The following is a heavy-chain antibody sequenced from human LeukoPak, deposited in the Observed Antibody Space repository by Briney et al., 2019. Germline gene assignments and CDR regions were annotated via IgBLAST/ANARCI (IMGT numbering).Heavy chain of an antibody. J-gene: IGHJ4*02. CDR3: AGGLSVDTTMVIAY. V-gene: IGHV3-30-3*01. D-gene: IGHD5-18*01. CDR1: GFTFSSYV. CDR2: ISYDGSNK. Sequence: GGSLRLSCAASGFTFSSYVMHWVRQAPGKGLEWVTVISYDGSNKYYADSVKGRFTISRDNSKNTLYLQMNSLRTEDTAVYYCAGGLSVDTTMVIAYWGQGTLVTVSS.